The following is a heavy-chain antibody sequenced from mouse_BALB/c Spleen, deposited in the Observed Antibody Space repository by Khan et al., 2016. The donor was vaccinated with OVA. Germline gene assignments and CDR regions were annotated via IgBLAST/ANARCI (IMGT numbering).Heavy chain of an antibody. CDR1: GYSITSDYA. CDR2: ISYSGNT. Sequence: EVQLKESGPGLVKPSQSLSLTCTVTGYSITSDYAWNWIRQFPGNKLEWMGFISYSGNTNYNPSLKSRISITRDTSKNQFFLQLPSVTTEDTATXYCGRICGGYFDYWGQGTTLTVSS. J-gene: IGHJ2*01. V-gene: IGHV3-2*02. CDR3: GRICGGYFDY.